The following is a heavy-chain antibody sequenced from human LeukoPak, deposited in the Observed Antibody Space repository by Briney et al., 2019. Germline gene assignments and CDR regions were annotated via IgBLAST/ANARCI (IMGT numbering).Heavy chain of an antibody. CDR2: INPNSGGT. Sequence: ASVKVSCKASGYTFTGYYMHWVRQAPGQGLEWMGWINPNSGGTNYAQKFQGRVTMTRDTSISTAYMELSRLRSDDTAVYYCARELRYFDWLSWTHYYYYMDVWGKGTTVTISS. D-gene: IGHD3-9*01. J-gene: IGHJ6*03. CDR3: ARELRYFDWLSWTHYYYYMDV. CDR1: GYTFTGYY. V-gene: IGHV1-2*02.